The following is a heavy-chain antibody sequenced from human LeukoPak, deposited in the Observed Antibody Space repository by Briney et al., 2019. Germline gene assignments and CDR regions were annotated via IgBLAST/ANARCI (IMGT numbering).Heavy chain of an antibody. D-gene: IGHD3-22*01. J-gene: IGHJ3*02. CDR2: IHYSGST. Sequence: SETLSLTCSVSGGSISGYYWNWIRQPPGRGLEWIAYIHYSGSTDYNPSLKSRVTISVDTSKNQFSLKLSSVTAADTAVYYCARLTLSDSFDAFDIWGQGTMVTVSS. V-gene: IGHV4-59*08. CDR1: GGSISGYY. CDR3: ARLTLSDSFDAFDI.